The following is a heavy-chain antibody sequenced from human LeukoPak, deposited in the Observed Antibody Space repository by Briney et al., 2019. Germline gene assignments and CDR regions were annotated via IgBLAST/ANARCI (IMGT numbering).Heavy chain of an antibody. Sequence: ASVKVSCKASGYTFTSYGISWVRQAPGQGLEWMGWISAYNGNTNYAQKLQGRVTMTTDTSTSTAYMELRSLRSDDTAVYYCARDQYSGSYSPRDGMDVWGKGTTVTVSS. CDR1: GYTFTSYG. J-gene: IGHJ6*04. CDR2: ISAYNGNT. CDR3: ARDQYSGSYSPRDGMDV. V-gene: IGHV1-18*01. D-gene: IGHD1-26*01.